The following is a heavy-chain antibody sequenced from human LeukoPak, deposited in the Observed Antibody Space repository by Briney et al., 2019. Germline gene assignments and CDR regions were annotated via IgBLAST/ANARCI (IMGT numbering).Heavy chain of an antibody. CDR2: INHSGST. J-gene: IGHJ4*02. D-gene: IGHD6-13*01. Sequence: SETLSLTCAVYGGSFSGYYWSWIRQPPGKGLEWIGEINHSGSTNYNPSLKSRVTISVDTSKNQFSLKLSSVTAADTAAYYCARAPFTKAAAIFDYWGQGTLVTVSS. V-gene: IGHV4-34*01. CDR3: ARAPFTKAAAIFDY. CDR1: GGSFSGYY.